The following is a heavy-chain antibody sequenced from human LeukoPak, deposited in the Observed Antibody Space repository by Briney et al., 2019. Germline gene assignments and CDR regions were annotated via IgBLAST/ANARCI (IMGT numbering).Heavy chain of an antibody. D-gene: IGHD2-21*01. J-gene: IGHJ4*02. CDR1: GYSFTSYW. CDR2: IYPGDSDT. V-gene: IGHV5-51*01. CDR3: ASPAYCGGDCYSGELDY. Sequence: GESLKISCKGSGYSFTSYWIGWVRQMPGKGLEWMGIIYPGDSDTRYSPSFQGQVTISADKSISTAYLQWSSLKASDTAMYYCASPAYCGGDCYSGELDYWGQGTLVTVSS.